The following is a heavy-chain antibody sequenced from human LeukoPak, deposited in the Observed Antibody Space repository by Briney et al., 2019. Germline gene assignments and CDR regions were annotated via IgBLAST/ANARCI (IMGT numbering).Heavy chain of an antibody. CDR1: GGTISSYY. V-gene: IGHV4-59*01. Sequence: SETLSLTCTVSGGTISSYYWSWIGQPPGKGLEWIGYIYYSGSTNYNPSLKSRVTISVDTSKNQFSLKLSSVTAADTAVYDCSSGGGMDVWGQGTTVTVSS. CDR2: IYYSGST. J-gene: IGHJ6*02. CDR3: SSGGGMDV.